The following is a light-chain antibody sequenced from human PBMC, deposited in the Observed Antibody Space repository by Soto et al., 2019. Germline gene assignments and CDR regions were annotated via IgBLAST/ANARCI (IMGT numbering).Light chain of an antibody. Sequence: QSALTQPASVSGSPGQSITISCTGTSSDVGGYNYVSWYQQHPGKAPKLMIYDVSNWPSGVSNRFSGSKSGNTASLTISGLHAEDEADYYCSSYTSSSTRVFGTGTKVTVL. CDR1: SSDVGGYNY. CDR2: DVS. CDR3: SSYTSSSTRV. V-gene: IGLV2-14*01. J-gene: IGLJ1*01.